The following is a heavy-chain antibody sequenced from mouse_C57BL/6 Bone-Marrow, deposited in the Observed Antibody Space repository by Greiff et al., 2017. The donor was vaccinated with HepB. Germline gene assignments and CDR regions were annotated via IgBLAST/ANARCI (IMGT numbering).Heavy chain of an antibody. CDR3: ARGRWERGEKKFDYYAMDY. CDR2: IHPNSGST. V-gene: IGHV1-64*01. J-gene: IGHJ4*01. CDR1: GYTFTSYW. Sequence: QVQLQQPGAELVKPGASVKLSCKASGYTFTSYWMHWVKQRPGQGLEWIGMIHPNSGSTNYNEKFKSKATLTVDKSSSTDYMQLSSLTSEDSAVYYWARGRWERGEKKFDYYAMDYWGQGTSVTVSS. D-gene: IGHD2-3*01.